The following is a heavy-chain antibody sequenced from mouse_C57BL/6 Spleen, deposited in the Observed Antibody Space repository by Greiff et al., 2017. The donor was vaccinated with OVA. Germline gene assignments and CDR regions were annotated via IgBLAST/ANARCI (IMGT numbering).Heavy chain of an antibody. CDR1: GYTFTSYW. Sequence: QVQLQQSGAELVRPGSSVKLSCKASGYTFTSYWMHWVKQRPIQGLEWIGNIDPSDSETHYNQKFKDKATLTVDKSSSTAYMQLSTLTSEDSAVYYCARGCSSYWYFDVWGTGTTVTVSS. CDR2: IDPSDSET. V-gene: IGHV1-52*01. J-gene: IGHJ1*03. CDR3: ARGCSSYWYFDV. D-gene: IGHD1-1*01.